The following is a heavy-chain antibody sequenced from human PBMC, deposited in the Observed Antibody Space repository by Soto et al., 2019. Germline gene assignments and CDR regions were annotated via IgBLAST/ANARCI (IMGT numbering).Heavy chain of an antibody. D-gene: IGHD3-22*01. Sequence: SETLSLTCTVSGGPISSSSYYWGWIRQPPGKGLEWIGSIYYSGSTYYNPSLKSRVTISVDTSKNQFSLKLSSVTAADTAVYYCARHSSYYYDSSGYYGYWGQGTLVTVSS. J-gene: IGHJ4*02. CDR3: ARHSSYYYDSSGYYGY. V-gene: IGHV4-39*01. CDR1: GGPISSSSYY. CDR2: IYYSGST.